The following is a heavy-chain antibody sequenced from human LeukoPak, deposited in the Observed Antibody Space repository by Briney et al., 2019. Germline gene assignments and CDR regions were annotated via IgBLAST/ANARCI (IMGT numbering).Heavy chain of an antibody. CDR2: VNASGGSA. CDR3: AKGVYSGYSRFIDY. D-gene: IGHD5-12*01. J-gene: IGHJ4*02. V-gene: IGHV3-23*01. Sequence: PGGSLRLSCAASGFGFSNYAMTWVRQAPGKGLEWLSDVNASGGSANYADSVKGRFTVSRDNSRNTLHLQMNSLRVEDTATYFCAKGVYSGYSRFIDYWGQGTLVTVSS. CDR1: GFGFSNYA.